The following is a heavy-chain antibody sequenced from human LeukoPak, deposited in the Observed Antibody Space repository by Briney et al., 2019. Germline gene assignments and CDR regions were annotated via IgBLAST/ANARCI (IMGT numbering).Heavy chain of an antibody. CDR3: ARDRLRGIAAAGIGP. CDR2: IKQDGSEK. J-gene: IGHJ5*02. D-gene: IGHD6-13*01. CDR1: GFTFSSYW. Sequence: GGSLSLSCAASGFTFSSYWMSWVRQAPGKGLEWVANIKQDGSEKYYVDSVKGRFTISRDNAKNSLYLQMNSLRAEDTAVYYCARDRLRGIAAAGIGPWGQGTLVTVSS. V-gene: IGHV3-7*01.